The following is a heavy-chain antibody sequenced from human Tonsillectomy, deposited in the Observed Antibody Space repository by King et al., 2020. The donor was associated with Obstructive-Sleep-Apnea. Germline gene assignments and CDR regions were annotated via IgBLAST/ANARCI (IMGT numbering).Heavy chain of an antibody. J-gene: IGHJ4*02. CDR3: ARGLDPDD. V-gene: IGHV1-8*01. CDR2: LNPNSGRT. Sequence: QLVQSGAEVKRPGASVKVSCKASGYTLTTFDVNWVRQAPGQGLEWMGWLNPNSGRTVYAQKFQGRVTLTRDISIDTAYVELRSLTSEDTAIYYCARGLDPDDWGQGTLITVSS. CDR1: GYTLTTFD. D-gene: IGHD1-1*01.